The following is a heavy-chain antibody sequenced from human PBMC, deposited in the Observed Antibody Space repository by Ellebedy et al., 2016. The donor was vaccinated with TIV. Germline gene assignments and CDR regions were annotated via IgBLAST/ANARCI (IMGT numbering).Heavy chain of an antibody. CDR1: DYTFTTYA. V-gene: IGHV1-18*01. J-gene: IGHJ4*02. CDR3: ARVGYSYGHGGGAETYYFDF. CDR2: ISADNGKT. Sequence: ASVKVSCKTFDYTFTTYAISWVRQAPGQGLEWMGWISADNGKTKVAQKFQGRVTMTRDTSTSTVYMDLRSLRSDDTAVYFCARVGYSYGHGGGAETYYFDFWGQGTLVSVTS. D-gene: IGHD5-18*01.